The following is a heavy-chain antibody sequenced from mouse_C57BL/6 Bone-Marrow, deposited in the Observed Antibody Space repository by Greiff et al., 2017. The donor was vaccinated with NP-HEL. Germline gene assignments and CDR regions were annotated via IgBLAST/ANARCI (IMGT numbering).Heavy chain of an antibody. V-gene: IGHV1-26*01. CDR3: ASAYGNYGGMDY. J-gene: IGHJ4*01. CDR2: INPNTGGT. D-gene: IGHD2-1*01. CDR1: GYTFTDYY. Sequence: EVQLQQSGPELVKPGASVKISCKASGYTFTDYYMNWVKQSHGKSLEWIGDINPNTGGTSYNQKFKGTATLTVDKSSSTAYMELRSLTSEDSAVYYCASAYGNYGGMDYWGQGTSVTVSS.